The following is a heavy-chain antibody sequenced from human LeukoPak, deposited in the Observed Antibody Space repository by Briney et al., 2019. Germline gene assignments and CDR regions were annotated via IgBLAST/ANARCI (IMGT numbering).Heavy chain of an antibody. CDR1: GFTFRNYA. J-gene: IGHJ3*01. CDR3: AILWREGDYGSAFAV. CDR2: ISGSDGTT. D-gene: IGHD4-17*01. Sequence: GGSLRLSCAASGFTFRNYAMGWVRQGPGKGLQWVSAISGSDGTTYYAGSVKGPFTISRDNSKNTLYLQVKSLRAEDTAVYYCAILWREGDYGSAFAVWGQGTKVTVSS. V-gene: IGHV3-23*01.